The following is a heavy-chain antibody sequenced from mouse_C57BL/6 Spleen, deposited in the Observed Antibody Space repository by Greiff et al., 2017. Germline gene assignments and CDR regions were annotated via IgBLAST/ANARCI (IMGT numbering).Heavy chain of an antibody. Sequence: VQLQQPGAELVMPGASVKLSCTASGYTFTSYWMHWVKQRPGQGLEWIREIDPSDSYTNYNQKFKGNSTLTVDKSSSTAYMQLSSLTSEDSAVYYCARSNWGNYYAMDYWGQGTSVTVSS. J-gene: IGHJ4*01. CDR3: ARSNWGNYYAMDY. D-gene: IGHD4-1*01. CDR2: IDPSDSYT. CDR1: GYTFTSYW. V-gene: IGHV1-69*01.